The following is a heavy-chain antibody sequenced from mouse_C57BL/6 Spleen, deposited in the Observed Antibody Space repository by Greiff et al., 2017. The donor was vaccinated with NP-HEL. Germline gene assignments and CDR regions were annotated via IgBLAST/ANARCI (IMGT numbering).Heavy chain of an antibody. J-gene: IGHJ3*01. V-gene: IGHV1-18*01. D-gene: IGHD4-1*01. Sequence: EVQLQQSGPELVKPGASVKIPCKASGYTFTDYNMDWVKQSHGKSLEWIGDINPNNGGTNYNQKFKGKATLNVDKSSSTAYMELSSLTSEDTAVEYWARSGDWEDWFAYWGQGTLVTVSA. CDR1: GYTFTDYN. CDR2: INPNNGGT. CDR3: ARSGDWEDWFAY.